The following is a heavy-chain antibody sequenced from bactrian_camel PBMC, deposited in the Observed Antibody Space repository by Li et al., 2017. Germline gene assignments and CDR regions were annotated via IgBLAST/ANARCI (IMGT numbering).Heavy chain of an antibody. V-gene: IGHV3S40*01. CDR1: GFQFNDYD. Sequence: SCAASGFQFNDYDMSWVRQAPGKGLEWVTTINNPEGKTYYADSVKVRFTISRDSAKNTVYLQMNNLKPDDTAVYYCVRDGAIYYLGDYSLAYWGQGTQVTVS. CDR3: VRDGAIYYLGDYSLAY. CDR2: INNPEGKT. J-gene: IGHJ4*01. D-gene: IGHD4*01.